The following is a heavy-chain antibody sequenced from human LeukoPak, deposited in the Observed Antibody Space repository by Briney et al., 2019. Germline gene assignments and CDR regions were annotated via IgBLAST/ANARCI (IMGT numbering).Heavy chain of an antibody. Sequence: VGSLRLSCAASGFTFSSYWMHWVRQAPGKGRGWVSSIKSDGSRTRYVDSVKGRFTISRDYARNTLHVQMNSLRAEGTAMYYCARGIIDEMSDAFDMWGQGTMVTVSS. V-gene: IGHV3-74*01. J-gene: IGHJ3*02. CDR1: GFTFSSYW. CDR2: IKSDGSRT. CDR3: ARGIIDEMSDAFDM.